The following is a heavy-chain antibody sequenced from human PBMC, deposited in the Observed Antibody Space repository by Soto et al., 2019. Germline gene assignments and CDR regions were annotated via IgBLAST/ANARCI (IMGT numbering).Heavy chain of an antibody. V-gene: IGHV1-3*01. CDR2: INAGNGNT. CDR3: ARAFDQWLVLDAFDI. D-gene: IGHD6-19*01. Sequence: ASVKVSCKASGYTFTSYAMHWVRQAPGQRLEWMGWINAGNGNTKYSQKFQGRVTITRDTSASTAYMELSSLRSEDTAVYYCARAFDQWLVLDAFDIWGQGTMVTVSS. CDR1: GYTFTSYA. J-gene: IGHJ3*02.